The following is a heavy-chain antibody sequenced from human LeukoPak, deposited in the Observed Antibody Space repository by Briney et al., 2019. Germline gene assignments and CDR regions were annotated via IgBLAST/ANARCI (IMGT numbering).Heavy chain of an antibody. CDR1: GGSISSGGYS. V-gene: IGHV4-30-2*01. CDR2: IYHSGST. J-gene: IGHJ3*02. CDR3: ARSRGYSGYDANDAFDI. Sequence: SQTLSLTCAVSGGSISSGGYSWSWIRQPPGKGLEWIGYIYHSGSTYYNPSLKSRVTISVDRSKNQFSLKLSSVTAVDTAVYYCARSRGYSGYDANDAFDIWGQGTMVTVSS. D-gene: IGHD5-12*01.